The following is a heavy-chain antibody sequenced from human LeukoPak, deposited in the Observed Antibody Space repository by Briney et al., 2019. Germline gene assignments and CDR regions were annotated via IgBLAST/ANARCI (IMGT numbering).Heavy chain of an antibody. V-gene: IGHV3-53*01. Sequence: GPLRLSCAASGFTVISNYMSGVGQAPGRGLGWVSVIYSGGSTYYADSVKGRFTISRDNSKNTLYLQMNSLRAEDTAVYYCARDSSGYYYFDYWGQGTLVTVSS. CDR1: GFTVISNY. CDR2: IYSGGST. CDR3: ARDSSGYYYFDY. D-gene: IGHD3-22*01. J-gene: IGHJ4*02.